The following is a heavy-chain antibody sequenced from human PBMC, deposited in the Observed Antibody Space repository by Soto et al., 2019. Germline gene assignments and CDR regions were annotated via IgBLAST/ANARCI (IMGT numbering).Heavy chain of an antibody. Sequence: QMQLVQSGPEVKKPGTSVKVSCKASGFTFTSSAVQWVRQARGQRLEWIGWIVVGSGNTNYAQKFQERVTITRDMSTSTAYMELSSLRSEDTAVYYCAADRKELWLVRYYYYGMDVWSQGTTVTVSS. D-gene: IGHD6-19*01. CDR3: AADRKELWLVRYYYYGMDV. J-gene: IGHJ6*02. CDR2: IVVGSGNT. CDR1: GFTFTSSA. V-gene: IGHV1-58*01.